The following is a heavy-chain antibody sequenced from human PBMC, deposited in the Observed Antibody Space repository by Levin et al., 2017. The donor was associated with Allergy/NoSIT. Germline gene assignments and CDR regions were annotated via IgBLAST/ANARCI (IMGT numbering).Heavy chain of an antibody. CDR3: ATVYEIALVIDF. CDR2: INPDTGDT. D-gene: IGHD2/OR15-2a*01. CDR1: GYTFTDYY. J-gene: IGHJ4*02. V-gene: IGHV1-2*02. Sequence: PVASVKVSCKASGYTFTDYYIHWVRQAPGQGLEWMGWINPDTGDTHYAQKFQDRVTMTRDTSISTAYMDLARLKFDDTAVYYCATVYEIALVIDFWGQGSLVTVSS.